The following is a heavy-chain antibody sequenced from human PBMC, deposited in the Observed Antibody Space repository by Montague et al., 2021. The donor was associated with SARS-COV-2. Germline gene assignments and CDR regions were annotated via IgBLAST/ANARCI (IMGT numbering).Heavy chain of an antibody. CDR3: ARWTLRNAFDI. D-gene: IGHD4-17*01. V-gene: IGHV3-11*01. CDR1: GLIFSETY. Sequence: SLRLSCAASGLIFSETYMSWVRQAPGKGLEWLSYISSSGDTIYYADSVKGRFTVSRDNARKSLDLQMNSLRVEDTAVYYCARWTLRNAFDIWGQGAMVTVSS. J-gene: IGHJ3*02. CDR2: ISSSGDTI.